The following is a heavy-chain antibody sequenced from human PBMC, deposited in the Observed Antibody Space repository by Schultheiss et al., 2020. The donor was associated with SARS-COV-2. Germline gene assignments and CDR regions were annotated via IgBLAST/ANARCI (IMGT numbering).Heavy chain of an antibody. CDR2: IYTSGST. CDR1: GGSISSGGYY. D-gene: IGHD4-11*01. J-gene: IGHJ4*02. V-gene: IGHV4-31*03. CDR3: ARSSGMWMTTVTYFDY. Sequence: SQTLSLTCTVSGGSISSGGYYWSWIRQPPGKGLEWIGRIYTSGSTYYNPSLKSRVTISVDTSKNQFSLKLSSVTAADTAVYYCARSSGMWMTTVTYFDYWGQGTLVTVSS.